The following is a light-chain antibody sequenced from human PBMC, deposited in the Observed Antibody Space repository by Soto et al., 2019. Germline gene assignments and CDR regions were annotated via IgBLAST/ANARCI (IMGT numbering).Light chain of an antibody. V-gene: IGKV1-39*01. CDR2: AAS. Sequence: DIQMTQSPSSLSASVGDRVTITCRASQSISSYLNWYQHKPGQAPKLLIYAASSLQSGVPSRFSGSGSRTDFTLTISSLQPDDFATYYCQHSYDTPRTFGGGTKVDIK. CDR3: QHSYDTPRT. CDR1: QSISSY. J-gene: IGKJ4*01.